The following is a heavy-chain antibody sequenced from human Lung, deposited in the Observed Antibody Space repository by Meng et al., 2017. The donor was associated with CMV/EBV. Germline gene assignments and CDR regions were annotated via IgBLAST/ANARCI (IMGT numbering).Heavy chain of an antibody. CDR1: GGSISSYH. Sequence: LXCTVSGGSISSYHWSWIRQPPGKGLEWIGYIYYSGSTNYNPSLKSRVTISVDTSKNQFSLKLSSVTAADTAVYYCARVGRSGSYLLGLDYWGQGTLVTVSS. D-gene: IGHD1-26*01. J-gene: IGHJ4*02. V-gene: IGHV4-59*01. CDR3: ARVGRSGSYLLGLDY. CDR2: IYYSGST.